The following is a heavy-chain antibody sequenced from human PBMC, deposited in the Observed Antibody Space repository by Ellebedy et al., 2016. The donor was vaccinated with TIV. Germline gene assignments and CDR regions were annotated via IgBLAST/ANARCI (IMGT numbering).Heavy chain of an antibody. Sequence: ASVKVSCKASGYTFTGYYMHWVRQVPGQGLEWMGWINPNSGGTKYAQNFQGWVTMTRDTSISTAYIGLSRLTSDDTAMYYCARRGYSSGPYWAFDIWGQGTLVTVPS. V-gene: IGHV1-2*04. CDR2: INPNSGGT. CDR3: ARRGYSSGPYWAFDI. D-gene: IGHD6-19*01. J-gene: IGHJ3*02. CDR1: GYTFTGYY.